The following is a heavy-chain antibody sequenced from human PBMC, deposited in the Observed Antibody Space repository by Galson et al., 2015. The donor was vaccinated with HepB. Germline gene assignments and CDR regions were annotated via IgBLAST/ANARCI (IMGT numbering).Heavy chain of an antibody. CDR1: GFTFSSYV. V-gene: IGHV3-23*01. D-gene: IGHD3-22*01. CDR2: ISSSDGST. CDR3: ANTLSSGYYPWRFDL. Sequence: SLRLSCAASGFTFSSYVMSWVRQAPGKGLKWVSAISSSDGSTYYADSVKGRFTISRDNSKNTLYLQMDSLRAEDTAVYYCANTLSSGYYPWRFDLWGQVKLVTVSS. J-gene: IGHJ5*02.